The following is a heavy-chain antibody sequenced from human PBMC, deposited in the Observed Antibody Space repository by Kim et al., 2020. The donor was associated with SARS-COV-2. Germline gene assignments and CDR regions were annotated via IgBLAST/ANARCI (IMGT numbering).Heavy chain of an antibody. V-gene: IGHV4-34*01. D-gene: IGHD2-2*02. CDR2: IHQSGST. J-gene: IGHJ6*02. Sequence: SETLSLTCAVYGGSFSGHYWSWIRQPPGKGLEWIGEIHQSGSTNYNPSLKSRVTISIDTSKNQFSLKLSSVTAADTAFYYCARGRAGVVPAPILGIGPHYDYFIIDVWGHGTTVTVSS. CDR1: GGSFSGHY. CDR3: ARGRAGVVPAPILGIGPHYDYFIIDV.